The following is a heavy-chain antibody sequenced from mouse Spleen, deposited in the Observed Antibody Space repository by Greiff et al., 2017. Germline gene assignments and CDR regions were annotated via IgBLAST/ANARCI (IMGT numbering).Heavy chain of an antibody. CDR3: ARHRTTVVAHWYFDV. J-gene: IGHJ1*01. V-gene: IGHV5-6*01. D-gene: IGHD1-1*01. CDR1: GFTFSSYG. CDR2: ISSGGSYT. Sequence: EVQLVESGGDLVKPGGSLKLSCAASGFTFSSYGMSWVRQTPDKRLEWVATISSGGSYTYYPDSVKGRFTISRDNAKNTLYLQMSSLKSEDTAMYYCARHRTTVVAHWYFDVWGAGTTVTVSS.